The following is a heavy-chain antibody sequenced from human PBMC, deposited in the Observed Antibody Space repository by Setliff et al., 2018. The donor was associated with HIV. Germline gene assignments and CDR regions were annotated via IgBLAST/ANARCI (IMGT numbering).Heavy chain of an antibody. CDR1: GYTFTSYA. CDR3: ARDGGNFWSGPSLYYYYYMDV. D-gene: IGHD3-3*01. J-gene: IGHJ6*03. Sequence: EASVKVSCKASGYTFTSYAMNWVRQAPGQGLGWMGWINTNTGNPTYAQGFTGRFVFSLDTSVSTAYLQISSLKAEDTAVYYCARDGGNFWSGPSLYYYYYMDVWGKGTTVTVSS. CDR2: INTNTGNP. V-gene: IGHV7-4-1*02.